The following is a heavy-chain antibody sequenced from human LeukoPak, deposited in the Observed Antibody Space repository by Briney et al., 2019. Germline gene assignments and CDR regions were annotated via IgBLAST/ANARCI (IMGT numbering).Heavy chain of an antibody. D-gene: IGHD3-16*02. V-gene: IGHV1-18*01. CDR3: ARGLLTFGGVIGGPQALEYFQH. Sequence: GASVKVSCKASGYTFTSYGISWVRQAPGQGLEWMGWISAYNGKTNYAQKLQGRVTMTTDTSTSTACMELRSLRSDDTAVYYCARGLLTFGGVIGGPQALEYFQHWGQGTLVTVSS. J-gene: IGHJ1*01. CDR2: ISAYNGKT. CDR1: GYTFTSYG.